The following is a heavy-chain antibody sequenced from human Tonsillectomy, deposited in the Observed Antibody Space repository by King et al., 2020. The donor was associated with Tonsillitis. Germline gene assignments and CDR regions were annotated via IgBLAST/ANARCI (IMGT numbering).Heavy chain of an antibody. Sequence: DVQLVESGGGLVQPGKSLTLSCAAYGFTFSDYAMTWVRQAPGKGLEWVAAISGRGGSKYYADSVKGRFSISREYSKNTLYLQMRSLRVDDTAVYYCAKDRGDGDYGVHWFDPWGQGTLVTVSS. CDR3: AKDRGDGDYGVHWFDP. J-gene: IGHJ5*02. CDR1: GFTFSDYA. CDR2: ISGRGGSK. D-gene: IGHD4-17*01. V-gene: IGHV3-23*04.